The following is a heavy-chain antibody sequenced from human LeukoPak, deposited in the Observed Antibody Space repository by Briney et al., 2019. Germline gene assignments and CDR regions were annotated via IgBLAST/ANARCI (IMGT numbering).Heavy chain of an antibody. J-gene: IGHJ4*02. CDR2: IYTSGST. V-gene: IGHV4-4*07. Sequence: SETLSLTCTVSGGSISSYYWSWIRQPAGKGLEWIGRIYTSGSTNYNPSLKSRVTMSVDTSKNQFSLKLSSVTAADTAVYYCAREGKLELRKNFDYWGQGTLVTVSS. CDR3: AREGKLELRKNFDY. D-gene: IGHD1-7*01. CDR1: GGSISSYY.